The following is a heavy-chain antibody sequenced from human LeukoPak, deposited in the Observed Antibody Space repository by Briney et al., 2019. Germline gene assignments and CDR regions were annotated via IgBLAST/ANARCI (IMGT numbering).Heavy chain of an antibody. J-gene: IGHJ6*02. CDR1: GFTFSSYH. Sequence: PGRSLRLSCAASGFTFSSYHMHWFRQAPGKGLEWVAVISYDTNDRYYADSVKCRFTISRDNSRNTLSLQMNSLRTEDTAVYYCARGRDVWGQGTTVTVSS. CDR3: ARGRDV. CDR2: ISYDTNDR. V-gene: IGHV3-30-3*01.